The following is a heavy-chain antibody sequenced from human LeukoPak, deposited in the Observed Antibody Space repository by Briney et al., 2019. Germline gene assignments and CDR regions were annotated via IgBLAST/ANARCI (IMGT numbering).Heavy chain of an antibody. CDR2: IHTSGST. D-gene: IGHD1-26*01. V-gene: IGHV4-4*07. CDR3: ARNLGYNWFGP. CDR1: GGSITTHY. J-gene: IGHJ5*02. Sequence: PSETLSLTCTVSGGSITTHYWSWIRHPAGKGLKWIGRIHTSGSTNYNPSLEGRATMSLDTSKNQFSLNLSSVTAADTALYYCARNLGYNWFGPWGQGTLVTVSS.